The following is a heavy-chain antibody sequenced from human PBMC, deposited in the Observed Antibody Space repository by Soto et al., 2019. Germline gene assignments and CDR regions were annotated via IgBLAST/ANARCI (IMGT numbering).Heavy chain of an antibody. CDR3: ARDSGNGGMKFGITIFGVVTDAFDI. V-gene: IGHV3-23*01. D-gene: IGHD3-3*01. CDR2: ISGSGGST. J-gene: IGHJ3*02. CDR1: GFAFSSYA. Sequence: PGGSLRLSCAASGFAFSSYAMSWVRQAPGKGLEWVSAISGSGGSTYYADSVKGRFTISRDNSKNTLYLQMNSLRAEDTAVYYCARDSGNGGMKFGITIFGVVTDAFDIWGQGTMVTVSS.